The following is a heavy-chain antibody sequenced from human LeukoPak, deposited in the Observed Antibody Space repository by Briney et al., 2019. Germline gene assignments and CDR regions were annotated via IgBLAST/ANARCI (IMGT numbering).Heavy chain of an antibody. CDR2: MNPNSGNT. Sequence: VSCKASGYTFTSYDINWVRQATGQGLEWMGWMNPNSGNTGYAQKFQGRVTITTNTSISTAYMELSSLRSEDTAVYYCARYSGSYYYFDYWGQGTLVTVSS. CDR3: ARYSGSYYYFDY. D-gene: IGHD1-26*01. CDR1: GYTFTSYD. V-gene: IGHV1-8*03. J-gene: IGHJ4*02.